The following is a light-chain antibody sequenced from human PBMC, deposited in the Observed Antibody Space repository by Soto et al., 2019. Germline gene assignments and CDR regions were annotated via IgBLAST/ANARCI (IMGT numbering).Light chain of an antibody. CDR3: CSYAGSSIWV. Sequence: QSALTQPASVSGSPGQSITASCTGTSSDVGSYNLVSWYQQHPGKAPKLMIHEGSKRPSGVSNRFSGSKSGNTASLTISGLQAEDEAYYYCCSYAGSSIWVFGGGTKLTVL. V-gene: IGLV2-23*01. J-gene: IGLJ3*02. CDR1: SSDVGSYNL. CDR2: EGS.